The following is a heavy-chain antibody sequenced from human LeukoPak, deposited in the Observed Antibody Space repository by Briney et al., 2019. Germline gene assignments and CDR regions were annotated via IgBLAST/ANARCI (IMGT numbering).Heavy chain of an antibody. Sequence: ASVKVSCKASGYTFTSYDINWVRQATGQGPEWMGWLNPNSGNTGYAQKFQGRVTITRNTFISTAYMELGSLRSEDTAVYYCARDGLGGVRGVIPGELDYWGQGTLVTVSS. V-gene: IGHV1-8*03. CDR3: ARDGLGGVRGVIPGELDY. CDR1: GYTFTSYD. D-gene: IGHD3-10*01. CDR2: LNPNSGNT. J-gene: IGHJ4*02.